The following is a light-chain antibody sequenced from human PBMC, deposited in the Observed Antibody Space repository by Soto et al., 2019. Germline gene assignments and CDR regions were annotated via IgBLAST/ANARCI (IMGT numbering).Light chain of an antibody. Sequence: EVLMTQSPATLSVSPGEKATLSCWASETVATNLAWYQQKPGQAPRLLISGASTRAAGISDRFRGSGSGTEFTLTISRLRSEDSGIYYCQQYFEWPPMTFGQGTKVEI. J-gene: IGKJ1*01. CDR3: QQYFEWPPMT. CDR1: ETVATN. V-gene: IGKV3-15*01. CDR2: GAS.